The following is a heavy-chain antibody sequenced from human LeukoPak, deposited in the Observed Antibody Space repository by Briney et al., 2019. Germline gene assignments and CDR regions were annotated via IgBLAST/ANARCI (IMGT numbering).Heavy chain of an antibody. V-gene: IGHV3-23*01. J-gene: IGHJ4*02. Sequence: GGSLRLSCAASGFAFSNTGMTWVRQAPGRGLEWVSTISPTGEGTHYADSVKGRFTISRDNSKNTLSLEMNSLSADDTATYYCARDAGGAWPFDYWGQGTRVIVSS. D-gene: IGHD4-17*01. CDR1: GFAFSNTG. CDR3: ARDAGGAWPFDY. CDR2: ISPTGEGT.